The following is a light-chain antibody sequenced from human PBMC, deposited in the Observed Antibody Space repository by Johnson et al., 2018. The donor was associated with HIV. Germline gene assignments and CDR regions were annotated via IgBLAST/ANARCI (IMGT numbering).Light chain of an antibody. CDR3: GTWDNSLSAPYV. CDR1: KLGDKY. Sequence: VLTQPPSVSVSPGQTASIPCSGDKLGDKYACWYQQKPGQSPVLVIYQDSKRPSGIPDRFSGSKSGTSATLGITGLQTGDEADYYCGTWDNSLSAPYVFGTGTKVTVL. V-gene: IGLV3-1*01. J-gene: IGLJ1*01. CDR2: QDS.